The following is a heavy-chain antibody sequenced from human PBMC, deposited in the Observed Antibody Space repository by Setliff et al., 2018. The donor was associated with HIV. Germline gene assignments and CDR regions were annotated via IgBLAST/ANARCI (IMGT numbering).Heavy chain of an antibody. CDR3: ARGQYQLLFGYYFDY. J-gene: IGHJ4*02. CDR2: IYSSGST. CDR1: GASISSYY. V-gene: IGHV4-59*08. D-gene: IGHD2-2*01. Sequence: SETLSLTCTVSGASISSYYWSWIRQPPGKGLEWIGYIYSSGSTNYNPSLKSRVTISVDTSKNQFSLKLSSVTAADTAVYYCARGQYQLLFGYYFDYWGQGTLVTVSS.